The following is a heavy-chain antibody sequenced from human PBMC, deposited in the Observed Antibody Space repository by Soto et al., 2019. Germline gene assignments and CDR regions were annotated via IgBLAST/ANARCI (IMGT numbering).Heavy chain of an antibody. CDR1: GYSFTRYY. Sequence: ASVTVSWQASGYSFTRYYMHWVRQAPGQGLEWMGIINPSGGSTYYADSVKGRFTISRDNSKSTLYLQMNSLRAEDTALYYCGKGRSYYYYYGVDVWGQGTTVTV. V-gene: IGHV1-46*04. CDR3: GKGRSYYYYYGVDV. J-gene: IGHJ6*02. CDR2: INPSGGST.